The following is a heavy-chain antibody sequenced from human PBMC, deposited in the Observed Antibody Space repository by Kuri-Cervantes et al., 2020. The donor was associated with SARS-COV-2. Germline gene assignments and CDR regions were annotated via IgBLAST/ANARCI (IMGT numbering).Heavy chain of an antibody. V-gene: IGHV4-31*03. D-gene: IGHD6-19*01. CDR2: IYYSGST. Sequence: SETLSLTCTVSGGSISSGGYYWSWIRQHPGKGLEWIGYIYYSGSTYYNPSLKSRVTISVDTSKNQFSLKLSSVTAADTAVYYCASNLAVAVHWYFDLWGRGTLVTVSS. CDR1: GGSISSGGYY. CDR3: ASNLAVAVHWYFDL. J-gene: IGHJ2*01.